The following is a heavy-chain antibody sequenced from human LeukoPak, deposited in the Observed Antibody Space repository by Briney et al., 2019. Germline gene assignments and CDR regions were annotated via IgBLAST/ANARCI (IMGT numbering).Heavy chain of an antibody. CDR2: ISWNRGSI. CDR1: GFTFDDYA. V-gene: IGHV3-9*01. D-gene: IGHD3-10*01. J-gene: IGHJ5*02. CDR3: AKSMVRGVILPNWFDP. Sequence: GRSLRLSCAASGFTFDDYAMPWVRQAPGKGLEWVSGISWNRGSIGYADSVKGRFTISRDNAKNSLYLQMNSLRAEDTALYYCAKSMVRGVILPNWFDPWGQGTLVTVSS.